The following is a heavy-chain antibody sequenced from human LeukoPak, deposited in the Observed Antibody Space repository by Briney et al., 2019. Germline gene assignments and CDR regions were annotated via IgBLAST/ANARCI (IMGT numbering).Heavy chain of an antibody. D-gene: IGHD6-6*01. CDR1: GGSISSYY. J-gene: IGHJ4*02. Sequence: SETLSLTCTVSGGSISSYYWSWNRQPPGKGLEWIGYIYYSGSTNYNPSLKSRVTISVDTSKNQFSLKLSSVTAADTAVYYCARGIAARPNYWGQGTLVTVSS. V-gene: IGHV4-59*01. CDR2: IYYSGST. CDR3: ARGIAARPNY.